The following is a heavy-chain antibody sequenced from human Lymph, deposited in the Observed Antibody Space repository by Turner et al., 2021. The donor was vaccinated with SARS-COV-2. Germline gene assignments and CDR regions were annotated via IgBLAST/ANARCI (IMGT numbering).Heavy chain of an antibody. CDR2: CDPEDGET. J-gene: IGHJ6*02. D-gene: IGHD2-15*01. Sequence: QVQLVQSGAEVQKPGASMTVSCKASGSTLTELSMHWVRQAPGKGLEWVGGCDPEDGETIYAQKFQGRVTMTEDTTTDTAYMELSSLRSEDTAVYYCATVLCSGGSCYYYGMDVWGQGTTVTVSS. CDR3: ATVLCSGGSCYYYGMDV. CDR1: GSTLTELS. V-gene: IGHV1-24*01.